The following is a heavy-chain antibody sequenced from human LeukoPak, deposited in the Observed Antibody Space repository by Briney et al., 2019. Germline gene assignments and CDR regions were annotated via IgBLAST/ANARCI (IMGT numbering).Heavy chain of an antibody. J-gene: IGHJ6*03. Sequence: ASVKVSCKASGYTFTGYYMHWVRQAPGQGLEWMGWINPNSGGTNYAQKFQGRVTMTRDTSISTAYMELSRLRSDDTAVYYCARADCSGGSCYRGYYYYYMDVWGKGTTVTISS. CDR1: GYTFTGYY. D-gene: IGHD2-15*01. V-gene: IGHV1-2*02. CDR3: ARADCSGGSCYRGYYYYYMDV. CDR2: INPNSGGT.